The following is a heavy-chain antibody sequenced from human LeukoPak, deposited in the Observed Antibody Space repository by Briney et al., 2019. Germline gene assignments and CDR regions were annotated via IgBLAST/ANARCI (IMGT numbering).Heavy chain of an antibody. J-gene: IGHJ3*02. D-gene: IGHD3-22*01. CDR2: IYPGDSDT. CDR3: ARQRDSSGYYYLDAFDI. V-gene: IGHV5-51*01. CDR1: GYSFTSYW. Sequence: GESLKISCKGSGYSFTSYWIGWVRQMPGKGLEWMGIIYPGDSDTRYSPSFQGQVTISADKSISTAYLQWSSLKASDTAMYYCARQRDSSGYYYLDAFDIWGQGTMVTVSS.